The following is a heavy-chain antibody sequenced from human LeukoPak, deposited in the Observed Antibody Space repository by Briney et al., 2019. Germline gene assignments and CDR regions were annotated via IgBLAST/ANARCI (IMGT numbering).Heavy chain of an antibody. CDR2: IKQDGSEE. CDR3: ARGGGVTAATANFDY. V-gene: IGHV3-7*03. CDR1: GFTFSSYW. D-gene: IGHD6-13*01. J-gene: IGHJ4*02. Sequence: GGSLRLSCAASGFTFSSYWMSWVRQAPGKGLEWVANIKQDGSEEYYVDSVKGRFTISKDNAKNSLYLQMNSLRAEDTAVYYCARGGGVTAATANFDYWGQGTLVTVSS.